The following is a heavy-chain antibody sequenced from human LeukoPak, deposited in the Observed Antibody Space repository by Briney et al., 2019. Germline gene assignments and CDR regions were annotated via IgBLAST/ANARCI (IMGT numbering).Heavy chain of an antibody. CDR1: GGSINSGNDY. CDR3: ARDVDGFGRAFDI. J-gene: IGHJ3*02. V-gene: IGHV4-61*02. D-gene: IGHD3-10*01. Sequence: NPSETLSLTCTVSGGSINSGNDYWSWIRQPAGKELEWIGRIYTSGSTNYNPSLKSRVTISVDTSKNQFSLKLSSVTAADTAVYYCARDVDGFGRAFDIWGQGTMVTVSS. CDR2: IYTSGST.